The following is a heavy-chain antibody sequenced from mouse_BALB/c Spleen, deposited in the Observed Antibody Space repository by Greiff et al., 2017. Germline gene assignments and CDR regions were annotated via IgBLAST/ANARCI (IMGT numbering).Heavy chain of an antibody. D-gene: IGHD2-4*01. CDR2: INPSTGYT. J-gene: IGHJ2*01. CDR3: AGATMITTAPFDY. Sequence: QVQLQQSGAELAKPGASVKMSCKASGYTFTSYWMHWVKQRPGQGLEWIGYINPSTGYTEYNQKFKDKATLTADKSSSTAYMQLSSLTSEDSAVYYCAGATMITTAPFDYWGQGTTLTVSS. V-gene: IGHV1-7*01. CDR1: GYTFTSYW.